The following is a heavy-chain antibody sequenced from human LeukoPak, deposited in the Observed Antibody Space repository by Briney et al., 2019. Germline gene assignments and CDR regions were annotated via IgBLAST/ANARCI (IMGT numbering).Heavy chain of an antibody. Sequence: GASVRVSCKASGYTFTSYDINWVRQATGQGLEWMGWMNPNSGNTGYAQKFQGRVTMTRNTSISTAYVELSSLRSEDTAVYYCARAGPYDSSGRGTFDYWGQGTLVTVSS. CDR3: ARAGPYDSSGRGTFDY. CDR2: MNPNSGNT. D-gene: IGHD3-22*01. J-gene: IGHJ4*02. CDR1: GYTFTSYD. V-gene: IGHV1-8*01.